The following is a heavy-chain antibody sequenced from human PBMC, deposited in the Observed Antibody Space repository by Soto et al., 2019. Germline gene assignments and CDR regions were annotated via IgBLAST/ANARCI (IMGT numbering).Heavy chain of an antibody. CDR2: IYYTVIT. CDR3: VRQGIDYLHGLVDV. Sequence: QVQVQQSGPGLVKPSETLSLTCSVSSGPTRSHNWGWIRQAPGRGLEWIGYIYYTVITRYNPSLDSRVTISADTSARHISLTLSSVTAADTAVYYCVRQGIDYLHGLVDVWGQGTTVSVSS. D-gene: IGHD4-17*01. J-gene: IGHJ6*02. V-gene: IGHV4-59*08. CDR1: SGPTRSHN.